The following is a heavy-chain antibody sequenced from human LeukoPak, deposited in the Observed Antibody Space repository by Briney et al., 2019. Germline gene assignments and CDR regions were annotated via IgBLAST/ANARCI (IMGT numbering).Heavy chain of an antibody. D-gene: IGHD2-2*01. J-gene: IGHJ6*03. V-gene: IGHV1-2*04. CDR2: INPNSGGT. CDR1: GYTFTGYY. Sequence: ASVKVSCKASGYTFTGYYMHWVRQAPGQGLEWMGWINPNSGGTNYAQKFQGWVTMTRDTSISTAYMELSRLRSDDTAVYYCARVVVVVPAAHLYMDVWGKGTTVTVSS. CDR3: ARVVVVVPAAHLYMDV.